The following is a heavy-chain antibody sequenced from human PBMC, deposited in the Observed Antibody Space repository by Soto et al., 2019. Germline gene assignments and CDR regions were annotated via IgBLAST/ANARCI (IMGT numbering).Heavy chain of an antibody. CDR3: ARDKITGLFDY. CDR2: INHSGST. CDR1: GGTFGGYY. D-gene: IGHD2-8*02. J-gene: IGHJ4*02. Sequence: LQTHCHPCAFDGGTFGGYYWPLIRQPPGTGLEWIGEINHSGSTNYNPSLKSRVTISVDTSKNQFSLKLTSVTAADTAVYYCARDKITGLFDYWGKGPLVTVS. V-gene: IGHV4-34*01.